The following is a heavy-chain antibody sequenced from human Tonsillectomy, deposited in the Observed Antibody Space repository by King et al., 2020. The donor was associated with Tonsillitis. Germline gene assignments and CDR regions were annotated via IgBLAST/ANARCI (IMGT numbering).Heavy chain of an antibody. D-gene: IGHD5-12*01. CDR2: NYYSGST. CDR1: GGSSSSGGYY. J-gene: IGHJ4*02. Sequence: QLQESGPVLVNASQTLSLTCTVSGGSSSSGGYYLRWIRQPPGKGLEWIGYNYYSGSTYYNPSLMSRVTISLTTSKNQFSLKLSSVTAADTAVYYCAGYSGYDAALDYWGQGTLVTVSS. CDR3: AGYSGYDAALDY. V-gene: IGHV4-31*03.